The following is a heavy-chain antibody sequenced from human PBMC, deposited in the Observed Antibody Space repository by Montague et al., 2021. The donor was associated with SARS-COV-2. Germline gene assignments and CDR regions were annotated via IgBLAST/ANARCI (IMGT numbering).Heavy chain of an antibody. Sequence: PPLVKPTQTLTLTCSFSGFSLSTSGVGVGWIRQPPGKALECLALIYWNDDKRYSPSLNSRLTVTKDTSRNQVVLTVTNMDPVDTATYYCARRYDFYRAEAFDVWGQGTMLTVSS. V-gene: IGHV2-5*01. D-gene: IGHD3-3*01. CDR2: IYWNDDK. CDR1: GFSLSTSGVG. CDR3: ARRYDFYRAEAFDV. J-gene: IGHJ3*01.